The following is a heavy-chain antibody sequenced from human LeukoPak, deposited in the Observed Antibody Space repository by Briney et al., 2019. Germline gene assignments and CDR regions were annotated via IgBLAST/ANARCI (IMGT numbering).Heavy chain of an antibody. CDR3: ARPPMGEGALE. CDR2: MNPNSGDT. CDR1: GYTFTNYD. V-gene: IGHV1-8*01. J-gene: IGHJ4*02. Sequence: ASVKVSCKASGYTFTNYDINWVRQATGQGFEGMGWMNPNSGDTGSAQKFQGRVTMTRDTSISTAYMELSSLRSEDTAVYYCARPPMGEGALEWGQGTLVTVSS. D-gene: IGHD1-26*01.